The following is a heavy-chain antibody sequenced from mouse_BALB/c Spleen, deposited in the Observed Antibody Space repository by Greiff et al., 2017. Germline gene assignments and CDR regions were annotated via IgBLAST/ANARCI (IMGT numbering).Heavy chain of an antibody. V-gene: IGHV2-2*02. CDR3: ASPYGNYVGFDY. D-gene: IGHD2-10*02. J-gene: IGHJ2*01. CDR2: IWSGGST. Sequence: VQLVESGPGLVQPSQSLSITCTVSGFSLTSYGVHWVRQSPGKGLEWLGVIWSGGSTDYNAAFISRLSISKDNSKSQVFFKMNSLQANDTAIYYCASPYGNYVGFDYWGQGTTLTVSS. CDR1: GFSLTSYG.